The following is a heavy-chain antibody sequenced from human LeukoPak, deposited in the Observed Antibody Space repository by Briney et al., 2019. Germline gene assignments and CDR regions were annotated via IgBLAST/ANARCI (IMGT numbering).Heavy chain of an antibody. CDR2: IYTSGSS. D-gene: IGHD3-16*01. Sequence: SETLSLTCTVSGGSISDYYWSWIRQPAGKGLEWIGRIYTSGSSNYNPSLKSRVTISVDTSKNQFSLKLSSVTAADTAVYYCARQSTFGYFDYWGQGTLVTVSS. CDR1: GGSISDYY. CDR3: ARQSTFGYFDY. V-gene: IGHV4-4*07. J-gene: IGHJ4*02.